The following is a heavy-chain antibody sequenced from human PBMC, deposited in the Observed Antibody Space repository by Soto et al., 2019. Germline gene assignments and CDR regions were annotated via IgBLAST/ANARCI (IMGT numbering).Heavy chain of an antibody. D-gene: IGHD3-10*01. CDR3: ARMGGSGSYILQH. J-gene: IGHJ1*01. Sequence: SETLSLTCTVSGGSISSSSYYWGWIRQPPGKGLEWIGSIYYSGSTYYNPSLKSRVTISVDTSKNQFSLKLSSVTAADTAVYYCARMGGSGSYILQHWGQDTLVTVSS. CDR2: IYYSGST. CDR1: GGSISSSSYY. V-gene: IGHV4-39*01.